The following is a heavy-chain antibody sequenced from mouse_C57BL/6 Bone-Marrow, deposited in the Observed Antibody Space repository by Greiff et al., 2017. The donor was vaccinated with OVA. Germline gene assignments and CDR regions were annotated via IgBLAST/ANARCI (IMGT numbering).Heavy chain of an antibody. D-gene: IGHD1-1*01. V-gene: IGHV14-4*01. J-gene: IGHJ1*03. CDR1: GFNIQDDY. CDR3: TCYYGSSPWYFDV. Sequence: VQLQQSGAELVRPGASVKLSCTASGFNIQDDYMHWVKQRPEQGLEWIGWIDPENGDTEYASKFQGKATITADTSSNTAYLQLSSLTSEDTAVYYCTCYYGSSPWYFDVWGTGTTVTVSS. CDR2: IDPENGDT.